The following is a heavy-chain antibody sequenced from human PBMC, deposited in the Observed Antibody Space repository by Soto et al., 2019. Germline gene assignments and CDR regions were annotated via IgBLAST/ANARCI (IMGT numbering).Heavy chain of an antibody. CDR2: IIPIVGTA. D-gene: IGHD6-13*01. J-gene: IGHJ4*02. CDR3: ASDLRVAAAGTTDY. V-gene: IGHV1-69*06. Sequence: ASVKVSCKVSGYTLTELSIHWVRQAPGKGLEWMGGIIPIVGTANYAQKFQGRVTITADKSTSTAYMELSSLRSEDTAVYYCASDLRVAAAGTTDYWGQGTLVTVSS. CDR1: GYTLTELS.